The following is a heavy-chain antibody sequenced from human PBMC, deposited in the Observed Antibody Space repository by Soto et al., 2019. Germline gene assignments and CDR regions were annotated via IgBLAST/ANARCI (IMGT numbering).Heavy chain of an antibody. CDR1: GFTFDDYT. CDR3: AKDLSGGATFPYYYYYYGMDV. D-gene: IGHD1-26*01. J-gene: IGHJ6*02. CDR2: ISWDGGST. Sequence: EVQLVESGGVVVQPGGSLRLSCAASGFTFDDYTMHWVRQAPGKGLEWVSLISWDGGSTYYADSVKGRFTISRDNSKNSLYLQMNSLRTEVTALYYCAKDLSGGATFPYYYYYYGMDVWGQGTTVTVSS. V-gene: IGHV3-43*01.